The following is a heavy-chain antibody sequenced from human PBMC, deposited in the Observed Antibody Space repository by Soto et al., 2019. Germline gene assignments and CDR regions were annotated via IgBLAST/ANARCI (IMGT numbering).Heavy chain of an antibody. J-gene: IGHJ6*03. CDR1: GFTFSSYG. V-gene: IGHV3-33*01. D-gene: IGHD3-3*01. CDR2: IWEDGSNK. Sequence: QVQLVESGGGVVQPGRSLRLSCAASGFTFSSYGMHWVRQAPGKGLEWVAVIWEDGSNKYYADSVKGRFTISRDNSKNTLYLQMNRLRAEDTAVYYCARDSYYDFWSGYGHYYYYYMDVWGKGTTVTVSS. CDR3: ARDSYYDFWSGYGHYYYYYMDV.